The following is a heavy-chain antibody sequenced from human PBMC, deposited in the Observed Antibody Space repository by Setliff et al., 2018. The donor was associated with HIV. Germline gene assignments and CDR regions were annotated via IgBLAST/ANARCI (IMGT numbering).Heavy chain of an antibody. J-gene: IGHJ4*02. CDR3: ARGPGAFGGTSVQNFDY. V-gene: IGHV1-3*01. Sequence: ASVKVSCKASGGTFSSYAISWVRQAPGQGLEWMGGINAGNGNTKYSQKFQGRVTFIRDTSASTAYMELSSLRSEDTAVYYCARGPGAFGGTSVQNFDYWGQGTLVTVSS. CDR1: GGTFSSYA. CDR2: INAGNGNT. D-gene: IGHD3-16*01.